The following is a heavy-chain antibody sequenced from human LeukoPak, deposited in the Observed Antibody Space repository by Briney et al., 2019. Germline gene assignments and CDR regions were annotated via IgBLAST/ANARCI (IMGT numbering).Heavy chain of an antibody. J-gene: IGHJ4*02. CDR3: ARESVREGDGYNYSPSDY. Sequence: GGSLRLSCAASGFTFSSYSMNWVRQAPGKGLEWVSSISSSSSYIYYADSVKGRFTISRDNAKNSLYLQMNSLRAEDTAVYYCARESVREGDGYNYSPSDYWGQGTLVTVSS. V-gene: IGHV3-21*01. CDR2: ISSSSSYI. D-gene: IGHD5-24*01. CDR1: GFTFSSYS.